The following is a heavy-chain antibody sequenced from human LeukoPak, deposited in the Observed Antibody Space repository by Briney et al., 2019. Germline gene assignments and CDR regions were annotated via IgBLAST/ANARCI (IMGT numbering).Heavy chain of an antibody. V-gene: IGHV3-23*01. J-gene: IGHJ5*02. D-gene: IGHD3-3*01. CDR1: GLTFSSYA. CDR2: ISGSGGST. Sequence: GGSLRLSCAASGLTFSSYAMSWVRQAPGKGLEWVSAISGSGGSTYYADSVKGRFTISRDNSKNTLYLQMNSLRAEDTAVYYCAKDGSNDFGFDPWGQGTLVTVSS. CDR3: AKDGSNDFGFDP.